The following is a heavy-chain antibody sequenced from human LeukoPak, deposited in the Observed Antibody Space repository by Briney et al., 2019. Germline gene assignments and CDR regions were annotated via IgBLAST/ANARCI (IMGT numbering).Heavy chain of an antibody. Sequence: GGSLRLSCAASGFTFSSYSMNWVRQAPGKGLEWASSISSSSSYIYYADSVKGRFTISRDNAKNSLYLQMNSLRAEDTAVYYCAREAYDIFQGNWFAPWGQGTLVTVSA. CDR1: GFTFSSYS. CDR3: AREAYDIFQGNWFAP. CDR2: ISSSSSYI. J-gene: IGHJ5*02. D-gene: IGHD3-9*01. V-gene: IGHV3-21*01.